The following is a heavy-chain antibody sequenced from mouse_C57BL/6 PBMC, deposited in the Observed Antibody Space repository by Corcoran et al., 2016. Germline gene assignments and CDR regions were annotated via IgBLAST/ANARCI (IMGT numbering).Heavy chain of an antibody. V-gene: IGHV1-26*01. CDR3: TLDSSGRRGAMDY. D-gene: IGHD3-2*02. CDR1: GYTFTDYY. Sequence: EVQLQQSGPELVKPGASVKISCKASGYTFTDYYMNWVKQSHGKSLEWIGDINPNNGGTSYNQKFKGKATLTVDKSSSTAYMELRSLTSEDSAVYYCTLDSSGRRGAMDYWGQGTSVTVSS. J-gene: IGHJ4*01. CDR2: INPNNGGT.